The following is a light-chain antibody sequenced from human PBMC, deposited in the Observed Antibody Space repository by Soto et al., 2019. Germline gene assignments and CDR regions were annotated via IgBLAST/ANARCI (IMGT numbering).Light chain of an antibody. CDR1: NSNIGTNT. CDR2: TNN. CDR3: AAWDDSLGAYV. J-gene: IGLJ1*01. Sequence: QSALNQPPSACATPGQRFTISCSGSNSNIGTNTVNWYQQLPGTATRLLIYTNNQRPSGVPQRFSGSKTGTSASLAIGGLQSEDGADYYCAAWDDSLGAYVFGTGTTVTV. V-gene: IGLV1-44*01.